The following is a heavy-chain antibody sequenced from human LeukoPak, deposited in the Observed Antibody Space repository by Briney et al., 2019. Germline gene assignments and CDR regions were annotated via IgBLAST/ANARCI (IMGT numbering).Heavy chain of an antibody. D-gene: IGHD3-3*01. CDR2: IYTSGST. CDR3: ARDRRITIFGVAPGDFDI. Sequence: SETLSLTCGVSGGAITNYYWSWIRQPAGKGLEWIGRIYTSGSTNYNPSLKSRVTISVDTSKNQFSLKLSSVTAADTAVYYCARDRRITIFGVAPGDFDIWGQGTMVTVSS. V-gene: IGHV4-4*07. J-gene: IGHJ3*02. CDR1: GGAITNYY.